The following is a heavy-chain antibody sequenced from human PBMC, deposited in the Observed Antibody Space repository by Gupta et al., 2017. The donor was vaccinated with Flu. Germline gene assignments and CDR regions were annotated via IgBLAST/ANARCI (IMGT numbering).Heavy chain of an antibody. V-gene: IGHV3-33*01. CDR1: GFTFSSYG. CDR2: MSSDESKK. Sequence: QVQLVESGGGVVQPGRSLRLSCAAPGFTFSSYGMPWVRQAPGKGLEWVALMSSDESKKYYADSVKGRFTISRDNSKNTLYLQMNSLRAEDTAIYYCAQRSYYGMDVWGQGTTVTVSS. J-gene: IGHJ6*02. CDR3: AQRSYYGMDV.